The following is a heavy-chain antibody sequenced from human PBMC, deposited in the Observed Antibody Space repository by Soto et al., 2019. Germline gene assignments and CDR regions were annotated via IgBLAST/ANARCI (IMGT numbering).Heavy chain of an antibody. Sequence: PGGSLSLSCAASGFTFNSYAMHWVRQAPGKGLEWVGFIWYDGSNTFYAESVKGRFTISRDNSKNTVYMQMNSLRAEDTAVYYCARDFSMVTVAPGYWGQGTLVTVSS. V-gene: IGHV3-33*01. J-gene: IGHJ4*02. CDR2: IWYDGSNT. D-gene: IGHD5-18*01. CDR1: GFTFNSYA. CDR3: ARDFSMVTVAPGY.